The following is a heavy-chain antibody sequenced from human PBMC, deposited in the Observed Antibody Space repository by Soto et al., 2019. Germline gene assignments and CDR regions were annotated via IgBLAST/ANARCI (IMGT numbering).Heavy chain of an antibody. D-gene: IGHD3-10*01. CDR3: ARVPPWGNSAGDYYIQHYDS. Sequence: GASVKLSCKSSGFTFTSYAIHWLRQAPGQRPQWMGWINGGSGNTKYSQDFQGRVTFTRDTFATTAYLELSSLRSEDTAVYYCARVPPWGNSAGDYYIQHYDSWGQGTPVTVSS. J-gene: IGHJ4*02. CDR2: INGGSGNT. CDR1: GFTFTSYA. V-gene: IGHV1-3*01.